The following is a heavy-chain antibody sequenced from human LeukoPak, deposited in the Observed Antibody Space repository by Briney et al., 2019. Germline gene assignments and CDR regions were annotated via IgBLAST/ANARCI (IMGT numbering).Heavy chain of an antibody. J-gene: IGHJ4*02. Sequence: PSETLSLTCTVSGGSIGRSSYYWGWIRQPPGKGLEWIGEINHSGSTNYNPSLKSRVTISVDTSKNQFSLKLSSVTAADTAVYYCARGRKYYYDSSPFIDYWGQGTLVTVSS. D-gene: IGHD3-22*01. CDR3: ARGRKYYYDSSPFIDY. V-gene: IGHV4-39*07. CDR2: INHSGST. CDR1: GGSIGRSSYY.